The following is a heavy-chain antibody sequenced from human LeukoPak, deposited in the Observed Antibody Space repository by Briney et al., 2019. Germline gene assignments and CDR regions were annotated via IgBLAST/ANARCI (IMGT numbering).Heavy chain of an antibody. CDR3: ARDTVGGSYSHY. CDR2: ISGSGDST. Sequence: GGSLRLSCATSGFSFSSYAMSWVRQAPGKGLEWVSAISGSGDSTYYADSVKGRFTISRDNSKNTLYLRMNSLRAEDTAVYYCARDTVGGSYSHYWGQGTLVTVSS. J-gene: IGHJ4*02. V-gene: IGHV3-23*01. CDR1: GFSFSSYA. D-gene: IGHD2-8*02.